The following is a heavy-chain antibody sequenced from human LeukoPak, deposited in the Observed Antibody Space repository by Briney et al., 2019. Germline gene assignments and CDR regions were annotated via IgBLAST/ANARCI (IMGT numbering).Heavy chain of an antibody. D-gene: IGHD2-2*02. CDR1: GFTFSDYY. V-gene: IGHV3-11*04. Sequence: GGSLRLSCAASGFTFSDYYMSWIRQAPGKGLEWVSYISSSGSTIYYADSVKGRFTISRDKAKNSLYMQMTSLRAEDTAVYYCARDRLSCSSTSCYTSFYDYWGQGTLVTVSS. CDR2: ISSSGSTI. J-gene: IGHJ4*02. CDR3: ARDRLSCSSTSCYTSFYDY.